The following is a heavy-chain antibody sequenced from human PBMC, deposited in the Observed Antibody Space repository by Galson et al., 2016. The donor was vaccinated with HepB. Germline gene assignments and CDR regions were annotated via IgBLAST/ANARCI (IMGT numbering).Heavy chain of an antibody. Sequence: LSLTCAVSGASISDSNWWTWVRHVPGKGLEWIGEIYHTGTSNNNPFLSSRFTLSVDKSRNQFSLNVTSVTAADTAVYYCARAAIIPGARMVFDPWGQGILVTVSS. J-gene: IGHJ5*02. CDR1: GASISDSNW. CDR3: ARAAIIPGARMVFDP. V-gene: IGHV4-4*02. D-gene: IGHD2-2*01. CDR2: IYHTGTS.